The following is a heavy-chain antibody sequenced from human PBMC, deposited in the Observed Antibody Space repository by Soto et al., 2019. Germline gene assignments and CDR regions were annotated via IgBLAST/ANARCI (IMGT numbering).Heavy chain of an antibody. CDR1: GFTFSSYA. Sequence: GGSLRFSCAASGFTFSSYAMSWVRQAPGKGLEWVSAISGSGGSTYYADSVKGRFTISRDNSKNTLYLQMNSLRAEDTAVYYCAKGYSSSWYVSDYFDYWGQGTLVTVSS. D-gene: IGHD6-13*01. CDR2: ISGSGGST. V-gene: IGHV3-23*01. J-gene: IGHJ4*02. CDR3: AKGYSSSWYVSDYFDY.